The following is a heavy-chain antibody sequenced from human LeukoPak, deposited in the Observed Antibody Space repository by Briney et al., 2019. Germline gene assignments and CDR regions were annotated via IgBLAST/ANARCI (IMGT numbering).Heavy chain of an antibody. V-gene: IGHV3-53*01. D-gene: IGHD3-10*01. CDR1: GFTVSSDY. CDR3: AKNDYYSSGSYYNWFDP. Sequence: PGGSLRLSCAASGFTVSSDYMSWVRQAPGKGLEWVSVIYSGGTTYYADSVKGRFTISRNNSKDTLYLQMNSLRAEDTAVYYCAKNDYYSSGSYYNWFDPWGQGTLVTVSS. CDR2: IYSGGTT. J-gene: IGHJ5*02.